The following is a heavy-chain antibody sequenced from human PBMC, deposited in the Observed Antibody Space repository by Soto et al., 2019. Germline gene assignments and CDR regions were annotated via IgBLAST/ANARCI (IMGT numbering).Heavy chain of an antibody. CDR3: VRFGGAAAGPGDY. CDR1: EFTFSSYE. CDR2: ISSSGTTI. D-gene: IGHD6-13*01. V-gene: IGHV3-48*03. Sequence: EVQLVESGGGLVQPGGSLRLSCVASEFTFSSYEMNWVRQAPGKGLEWVSYISSSGTTIYYTDSVKGRFTISRDNAKKSLYPQMNSLRAEDTAVYYCVRFGGAAAGPGDYWGQGTLVTVSS. J-gene: IGHJ4*02.